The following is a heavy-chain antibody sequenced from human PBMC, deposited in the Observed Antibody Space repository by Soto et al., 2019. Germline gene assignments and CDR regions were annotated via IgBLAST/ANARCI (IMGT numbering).Heavy chain of an antibody. D-gene: IGHD1-26*01. CDR3: ARAIVGPTTTGWLDP. V-gene: IGHV1-69*13. J-gene: IGHJ5*02. CDR1: GGTFSSYA. CDR2: IIPIFGTA. Sequence: GASVKVSCKASGGTFSSYAISWVRQAPGQGLEWMGGIIPIFGTANYAQEFQGRVTISADESTSTAYMELSSLRFEDTAVYYCARAIVGPTTTGWLDPWGQGTLVTVSS.